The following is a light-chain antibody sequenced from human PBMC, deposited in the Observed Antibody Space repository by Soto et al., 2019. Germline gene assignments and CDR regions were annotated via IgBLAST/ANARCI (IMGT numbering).Light chain of an antibody. CDR2: DAS. CDR1: HSINTY. V-gene: IGKV3D-11*02. CDR3: QQRRSWQVT. Sequence: ENVLTQSPATLSLCPGEGATLSCGAIHSINTYLAWYQQKPGQAPRLLIYDASKRATGIPARFSGSGSGTNFTLTISSLEPEYFAVYYCQQRRSWQVTFGQGTRLEI. J-gene: IGKJ5*01.